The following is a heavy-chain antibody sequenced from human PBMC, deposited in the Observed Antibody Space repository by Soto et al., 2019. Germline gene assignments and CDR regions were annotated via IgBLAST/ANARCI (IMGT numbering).Heavy chain of an antibody. CDR2: IYYSGST. D-gene: IGHD2-15*01. J-gene: IGHJ5*02. V-gene: IGHV4-30-4*01. Sequence: QVQLQESGPGLVKPSQTLSLTCTVSGGSISSGDYYWSWIRQPPGKGLEWIGYIYYSGSTYYNPSLKSRVTISVDTSKNQFSLKLSSVTAADTAVYYCASGPLLYCSGGSCYFRTWFDPWGQGTLVTVSS. CDR3: ASGPLLYCSGGSCYFRTWFDP. CDR1: GGSISSGDYY.